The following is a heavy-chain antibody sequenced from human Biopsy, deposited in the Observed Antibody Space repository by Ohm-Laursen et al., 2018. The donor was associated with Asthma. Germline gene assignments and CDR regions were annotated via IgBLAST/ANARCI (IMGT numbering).Heavy chain of an antibody. J-gene: IGHJ4*02. Sequence: SLRLSCAAAGFMFRSFCMHWVRQARGKGLEWVAVISYDGNHKFYEDSVKGRFTISRDNSKNTLYLQMNSLRTEDTAVYYCAKRRGYSGHDNDYWGQGTLVIVSS. V-gene: IGHV3-30*18. CDR1: GFMFRSFC. CDR3: AKRRGYSGHDNDY. CDR2: ISYDGNHK. D-gene: IGHD5-12*01.